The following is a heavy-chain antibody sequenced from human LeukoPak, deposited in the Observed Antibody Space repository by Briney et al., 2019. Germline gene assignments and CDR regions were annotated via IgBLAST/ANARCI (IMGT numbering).Heavy chain of an antibody. CDR3: AREVGTSPGLDN. V-gene: IGHV3-66*02. J-gene: IGHJ4*02. CDR2: INSGGNT. CDR1: GFNVSDIY. Sequence: GGSLRLSCAASGFNVSDIYITWVRQSPGKGLEWVSLINSGGNTYYVDSVNGRFTISRDNSKNTLYLQMNSLRVEDTAVYYCAREVGTSPGLDNWGQGTLVTVSS. D-gene: IGHD2-2*01.